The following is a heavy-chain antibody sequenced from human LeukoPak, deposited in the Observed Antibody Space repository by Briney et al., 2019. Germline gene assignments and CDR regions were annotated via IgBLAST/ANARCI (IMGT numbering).Heavy chain of an antibody. D-gene: IGHD3-16*01. Sequence: GGSLRLSCAASGFTFKLYWMHWVRQVPGKRPVWVSRINDDGSDTIYADSVKGRFTISRDNAKNTLYLHMNSLRAEDTAVYYCARFYGGSALDNWGQGTMVTVSS. CDR2: INDDGSDT. V-gene: IGHV3-74*01. CDR1: GFTFKLYW. J-gene: IGHJ3*02. CDR3: ARFYGGSALDN.